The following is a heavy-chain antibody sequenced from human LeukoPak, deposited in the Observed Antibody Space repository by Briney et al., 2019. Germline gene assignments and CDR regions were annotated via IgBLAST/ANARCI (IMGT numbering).Heavy chain of an antibody. CDR1: GYTFTGYY. CDR2: VNPHSGGT. V-gene: IGHV1-2*02. D-gene: IGHD2-2*01. Sequence: ASVKVSCKASGYTFTGYYIHWVRQAPGQGLEWMGWVNPHSGGTNSAQKFQGRVTMTSDTSMYTAYMELSRLTSDDTAVFYCARALPPQLLIDTYYYYSMDVWGQGTTDTVSS. J-gene: IGHJ6*02. CDR3: ARALPPQLLIDTYYYYSMDV.